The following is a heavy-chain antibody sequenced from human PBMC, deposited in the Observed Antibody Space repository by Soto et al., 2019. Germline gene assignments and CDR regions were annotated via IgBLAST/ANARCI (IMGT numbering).Heavy chain of an antibody. CDR3: YYGSGSYYADY. J-gene: IGHJ4*02. V-gene: IGHV1-69*13. Sequence: SVKVSCRASGGTFSSYAISWVRQAPGQGLEWMGGIIPIFGTANYAQKFQGGVTITADESTSTAYMELSSLRSEDTAVYYCYYGSGSYYADYWGQGTLVTVSS. CDR2: IIPIFGTA. D-gene: IGHD3-10*01. CDR1: GGTFSSYA.